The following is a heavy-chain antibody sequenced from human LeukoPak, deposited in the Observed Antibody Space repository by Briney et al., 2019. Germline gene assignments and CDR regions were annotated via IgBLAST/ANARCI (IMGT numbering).Heavy chain of an antibody. CDR2: IYSGGST. CDR1: GFTVSSNF. D-gene: IGHD5-18*01. V-gene: IGHV3-66*01. Sequence: GGSLRLSCAVSGFTVSSNFMTWVRQAPGKGLEWVSVIYSGGSTHYADSVKGRFTISRDNSKNTLYLQMNSLRAEDTAVYYCARDRERGYTYGLDYWGQGTLVTVSS. CDR3: ARDRERGYTYGLDY. J-gene: IGHJ4*02.